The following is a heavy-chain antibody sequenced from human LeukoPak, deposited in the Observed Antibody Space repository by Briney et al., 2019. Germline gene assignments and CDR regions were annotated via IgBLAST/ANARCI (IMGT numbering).Heavy chain of an antibody. CDR3: ARWGQWLVYNFDY. CDR2: INHSGST. V-gene: IGHV4-34*01. Sequence: SETLSLTCAVYGGSFSGYYWSWIRQPPGKGLEWIGEINHSGSTNYNPSLKSRVTISVDTSKNQFSLKLSSVTAADTAVYYCARWGQWLVYNFDYWGQGTLVTVSS. J-gene: IGHJ4*02. CDR1: GGSFSGYY. D-gene: IGHD6-19*01.